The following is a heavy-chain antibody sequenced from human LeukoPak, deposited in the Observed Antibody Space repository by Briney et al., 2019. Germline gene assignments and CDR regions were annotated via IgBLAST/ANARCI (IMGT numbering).Heavy chain of an antibody. J-gene: IGHJ4*02. D-gene: IGHD6-19*01. Sequence: SETLSLTCTVSGGSISSGGYYWSWIRQHPGKGLEWIGYIYYSGSTNYNPSLKSRVTISVDTSKNQFSLKLSSVTAADTAVYYCARDNNSSGRYWDYWGQGTLVTVSS. CDR3: ARDNNSSGRYWDY. CDR1: GGSISSGGYY. CDR2: IYYSGST. V-gene: IGHV4-61*08.